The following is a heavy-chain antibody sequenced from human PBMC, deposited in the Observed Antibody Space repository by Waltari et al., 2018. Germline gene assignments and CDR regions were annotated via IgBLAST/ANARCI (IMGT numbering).Heavy chain of an antibody. CDR1: GGTFSSYT. D-gene: IGHD3-22*01. Sequence: QVQLVQSGAEVKKPGSSVKVSCKASGGTFSSYTISWVRQAPGQGLEWMGRIIPILGIANYAQKFQGRVTITADKSTSTAYMELSSLRSEDTAVYYCARETENYYDSSGYYYFDYWGQGTLVTVSS. V-gene: IGHV1-69*08. J-gene: IGHJ4*02. CDR2: IIPILGIA. CDR3: ARETENYYDSSGYYYFDY.